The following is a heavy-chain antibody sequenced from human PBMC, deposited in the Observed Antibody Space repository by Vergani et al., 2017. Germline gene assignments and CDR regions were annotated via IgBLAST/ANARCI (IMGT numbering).Heavy chain of an antibody. Sequence: QVQLVQSGAEVKKPGSSVKVSCKASGGTFSSYAISWVRQAPGQGLEWMGGIIPIFGTANYAQKLQGSVTITADESTSTAYMELSSLGSEDTAVYYCARDSVFDDSSGYYSGYYYYMDVGGRGTTVTVSS. CDR2: IIPIFGTA. CDR1: GGTFSSYA. J-gene: IGHJ6*03. V-gene: IGHV1-69*01. D-gene: IGHD3-22*01. CDR3: ARDSVFDDSSGYYSGYYYYMDV.